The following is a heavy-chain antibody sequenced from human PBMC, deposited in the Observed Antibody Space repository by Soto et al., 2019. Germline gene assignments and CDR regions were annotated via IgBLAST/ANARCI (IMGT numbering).Heavy chain of an antibody. J-gene: IGHJ6*03. V-gene: IGHV1-8*01. CDR2: MNPNSGNT. D-gene: IGHD3-9*01. CDR1: GYTFTSYD. CDR3: ARGSRVLRYFDWLSYYYHMDV. Sequence: ASVKVSCKASGYTFTSYDINWVRQATGQGLEWMGWMNPNSGNTGYAQKFQGRVTMTRNTSISTAYMELSSLRSEDTAVYYCARGSRVLRYFDWLSYYYHMDVWGKGTTVTVSS.